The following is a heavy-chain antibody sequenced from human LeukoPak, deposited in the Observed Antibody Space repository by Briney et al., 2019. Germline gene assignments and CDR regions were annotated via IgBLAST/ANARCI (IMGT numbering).Heavy chain of an antibody. V-gene: IGHV4-30-4*01. J-gene: IGHJ3*02. D-gene: IGHD3-9*01. CDR2: IYYSGSN. Sequence: SETLSLTCTVSGGSISSGDYYWSWIRQPPGKGLEWIGYIYYSGSNYYNPSLKSRVTISVDTSKNQFSLKLSSVTAADTAVYYCAREGGRYFDWLLSLMDAFDIWGQGTMVTVSS. CDR1: GGSISSGDYY. CDR3: AREGGRYFDWLLSLMDAFDI.